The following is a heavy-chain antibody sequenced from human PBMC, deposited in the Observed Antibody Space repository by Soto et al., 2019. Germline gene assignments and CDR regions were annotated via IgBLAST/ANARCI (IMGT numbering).Heavy chain of an antibody. CDR1: GSRFSNYV. CDR2: IIPIFNST. D-gene: IGHD2-2*02. J-gene: IGHJ4*02. Sequence: QVQLVQSGAEVKTPGSSLKVSCTVSGSRFSNYVISWVRQAPGHGLEWLGRIIPIFNSTQYAQRFQGRVTIPADKYTNPASLERSSLGSDATAVYYCAREGRGKKAGYNGLVSLGYWGQGTLVTVSS. CDR3: AREGRGKKAGYNGLVSLGY. V-gene: IGHV1-69*06.